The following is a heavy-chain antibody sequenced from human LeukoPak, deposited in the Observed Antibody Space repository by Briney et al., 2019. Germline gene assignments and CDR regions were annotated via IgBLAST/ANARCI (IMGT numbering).Heavy chain of an antibody. J-gene: IGHJ3*02. Sequence: PGGSLRLSCAASGFTFSSYWMHWVRQAPGKGLVWVSRINSDGSSTSYADSVKGRFTISRDNAKNTLYLQMNSLRAEDTAVYYCAKGDSSTSCYCDAFDIWGQGTMVTASS. D-gene: IGHD2-2*01. CDR3: AKGDSSTSCYCDAFDI. V-gene: IGHV3-74*01. CDR1: GFTFSSYW. CDR2: INSDGSST.